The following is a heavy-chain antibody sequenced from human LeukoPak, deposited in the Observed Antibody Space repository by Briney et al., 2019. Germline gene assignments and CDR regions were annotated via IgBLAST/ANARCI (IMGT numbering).Heavy chain of an antibody. V-gene: IGHV1-69*05. J-gene: IGHJ3*02. D-gene: IGHD6-13*01. CDR2: IIPIFGTA. Sequence: SVKVSCKASGGTFSSYAISWVRQAPGQGREWMGGIIPIFGTANYAQKFQGRVTITTDESTSTAYMELSSLRSEDTAVYYCARSYSRPRIDAFDIWGQGTMVTVSS. CDR3: ARSYSRPRIDAFDI. CDR1: GGTFSSYA.